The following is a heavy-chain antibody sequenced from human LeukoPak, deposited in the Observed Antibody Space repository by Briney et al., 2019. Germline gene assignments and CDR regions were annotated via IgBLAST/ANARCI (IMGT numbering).Heavy chain of an antibody. D-gene: IGHD6-13*01. CDR2: INPNSGGT. Sequence: ASVKVSCETSAYSLTAYYIHWVRQAPGQGLEWMGWINPNSGGTNYAQKFQGRLSLSRDTSISTAYMELSRLRSDDTAVYYCASGYSRFSGYGMDVWGQGTTVTVSS. J-gene: IGHJ6*02. CDR3: ASGYSRFSGYGMDV. V-gene: IGHV1-2*02. CDR1: AYSLTAYY.